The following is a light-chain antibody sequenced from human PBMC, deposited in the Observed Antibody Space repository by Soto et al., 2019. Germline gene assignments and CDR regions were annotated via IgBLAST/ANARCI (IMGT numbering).Light chain of an antibody. Sequence: DIQMPQSPSSLSASVGDRVTITCRASQAIRNDLAWYQQKPGRAPKRLIYGSSTLQSGVPLRFSGSGSGTEFTLTISSLQPEDFATYWCQQSYNTPVTFGQGTRLEIK. CDR2: GSS. V-gene: IGKV1-17*01. J-gene: IGKJ5*01. CDR3: QQSYNTPVT. CDR1: QAIRND.